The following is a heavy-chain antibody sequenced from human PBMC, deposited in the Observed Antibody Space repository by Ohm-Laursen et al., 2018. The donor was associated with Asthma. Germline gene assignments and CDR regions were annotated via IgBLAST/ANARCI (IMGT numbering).Heavy chain of an antibody. D-gene: IGHD3/OR15-3a*01. CDR3: ARKSLGLIWFDP. Sequence: SLRLSCAASGFTFSSYGMHWVRQAPGKGLEWVAVIWYDGSNKYYADSVKGRFTISRDNSKNTLYLQMNSLRAEDTAVYYCARKSLGLIWFDPWGQGTLVTVSS. V-gene: IGHV3-33*01. CDR2: IWYDGSNK. J-gene: IGHJ5*02. CDR1: GFTFSSYG.